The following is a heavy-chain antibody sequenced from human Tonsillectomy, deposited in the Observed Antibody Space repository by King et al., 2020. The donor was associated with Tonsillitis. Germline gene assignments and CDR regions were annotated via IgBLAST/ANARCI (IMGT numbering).Heavy chain of an antibody. V-gene: IGHV4-59*01. D-gene: IGHD3-10*01. Sequence: QLQESGPGLVKPSETLSLTCTVSGGSISGYYWSWIRQPPGKGLEWIGYIYYSGSTNYNPALKSRVTISVDTSKNQFSLKLSSVTAADTAVYYCARTSATPYFDYWGQGTLVTVSS. CDR2: IYYSGST. CDR1: GGSISGYY. J-gene: IGHJ4*02. CDR3: ARTSATPYFDY.